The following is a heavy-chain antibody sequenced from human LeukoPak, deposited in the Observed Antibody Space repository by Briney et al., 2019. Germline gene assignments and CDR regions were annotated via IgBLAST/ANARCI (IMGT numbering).Heavy chain of an antibody. J-gene: IGHJ4*02. D-gene: IGHD3-22*01. V-gene: IGHV3-23*01. Sequence: PGGSLRLSCAASGFTFSSYAMSWVRQAPGKGPEWVSAISGSGGSTHYADSVKGRFTISRDNSKNTLYLQMNSLRAEDTAVYYCAKDALPTYYYDSSGYYYFDYWGQGTLVTVSS. CDR1: GFTFSSYA. CDR2: ISGSGGST. CDR3: AKDALPTYYYDSSGYYYFDY.